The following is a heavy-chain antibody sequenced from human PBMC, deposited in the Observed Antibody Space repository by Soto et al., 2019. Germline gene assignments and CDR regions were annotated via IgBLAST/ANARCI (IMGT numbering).Heavy chain of an antibody. CDR2: IYYSGST. J-gene: IGHJ5*02. D-gene: IGHD3-9*01. CDR1: GGSISSSSYY. V-gene: IGHV4-39*01. CDR3: AHGYFEWYPKGGCFDP. Sequence: SETLSLTCTVSGGSISSSSYYWGWIRQPPGKGLEWIGSIYYSGSTYYNPSLKSRVTISVDTSKNQFSLKLSSVTAADTAVYYCAHGYFEWYPKGGCFDPWGQGTLVTVSS.